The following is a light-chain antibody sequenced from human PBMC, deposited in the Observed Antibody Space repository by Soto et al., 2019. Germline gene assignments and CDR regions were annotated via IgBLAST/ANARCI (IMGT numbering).Light chain of an antibody. CDR1: QGISSY. J-gene: IGKJ3*01. CDR2: AAS. V-gene: IGKV1-8*01. Sequence: AIRMTQSPSSFSASTGDRVTITCRASQGISSYLAWYQQKPGKAPKLLIYAASTLQSGVPSRFSGSGSGTDFTLTIRCLQSEDFATYYRQQYYSYPFTFGPGTKVDIK. CDR3: QQYYSYPFT.